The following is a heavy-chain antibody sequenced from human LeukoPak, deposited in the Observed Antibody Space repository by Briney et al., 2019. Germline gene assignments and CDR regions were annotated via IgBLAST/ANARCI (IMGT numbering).Heavy chain of an antibody. CDR1: GFTFSSYW. CDR2: INTDESDT. V-gene: IGHV3-74*03. CDR3: AFGSGREGYLDV. Sequence: PGGSLRLSCAASGFTFSSYWMSWVRQAPGKGLVWVSRINTDESDTTYADSVKGRFTISRDNAKNTLYLQMNSLRAEDTAVYYCAFGSGREGYLDVWGKGTTVTVSS. D-gene: IGHD3-10*01. J-gene: IGHJ6*03.